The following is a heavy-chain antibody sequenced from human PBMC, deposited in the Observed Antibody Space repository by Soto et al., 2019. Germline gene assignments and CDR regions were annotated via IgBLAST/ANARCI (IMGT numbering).Heavy chain of an antibody. J-gene: IGHJ4*02. V-gene: IGHV3-23*01. CDR1: GFTFNKYA. Sequence: EVQLLESGGGLVQPGGSLRLSCVVSGFTFNKYAMNWVRQAPGKGLEWVSAISGSGDTTYYADSVKGRFTISRDNSKNTLYLQMNSLRAEDTAVYYCAKDLSPSSGTYYGYFDYWGQRTLVTVSS. CDR3: AKDLSPSSGTYYGYFDY. D-gene: IGHD1-26*01. CDR2: ISGSGDTT.